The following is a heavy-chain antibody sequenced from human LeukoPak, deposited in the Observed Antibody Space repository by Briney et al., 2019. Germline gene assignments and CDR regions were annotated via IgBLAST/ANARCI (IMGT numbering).Heavy chain of an antibody. D-gene: IGHD2-2*01. CDR3: ARTHCSSTSCYPYFDY. CDR1: GYTFTSYY. V-gene: IGHV1-46*01. J-gene: IGHJ4*02. CDR2: INPSGGST. Sequence: GASVKVSCKASGYTFTSYYMHWVRQAPGQGLEWMGIINPSGGSTSYAQKFQGRVTMTRDTSISTAYMELSRLRSDDTAVYYCARTHCSSTSCYPYFDYWGQGTLVTVSS.